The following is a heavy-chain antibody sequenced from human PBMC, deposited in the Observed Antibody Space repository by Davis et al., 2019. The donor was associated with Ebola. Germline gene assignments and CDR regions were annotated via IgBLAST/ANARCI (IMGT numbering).Heavy chain of an antibody. CDR1: GGSISSGGYY. D-gene: IGHD2-15*01. J-gene: IGHJ4*02. Sequence: SETLSLTCTVSGGSISSGGYYWSWIRQHPGKGLEWLGYISYSGSTYYNPSLKSRVTISVDTSKSQFSLKLSSVTAADTAVYFCAREDRRDVLSRQGFYFDSWGQGTLVTVSP. CDR2: ISYSGST. CDR3: AREDRRDVLSRQGFYFDS. V-gene: IGHV4-31*03.